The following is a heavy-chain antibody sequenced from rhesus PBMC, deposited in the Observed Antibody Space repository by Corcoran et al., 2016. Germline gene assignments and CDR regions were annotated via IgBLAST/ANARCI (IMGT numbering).Heavy chain of an antibody. J-gene: IGHJ4*01. D-gene: IGHD6-25*01. CDR2: IYGSGGST. V-gene: IGHV4-93*02. Sequence: QVQLQESGPAVVKPSETLSLTCAVSGGSISSSNWWSWIRPSPGQGLVWIGGIYGSGGSTEYNPSLKRRVTISIDTSKNQFYLKLSSVTAADTAVYYCARQRPIAAADYWGQGVLVTVSS. CDR1: GGSISSSNW. CDR3: ARQRPIAAADY.